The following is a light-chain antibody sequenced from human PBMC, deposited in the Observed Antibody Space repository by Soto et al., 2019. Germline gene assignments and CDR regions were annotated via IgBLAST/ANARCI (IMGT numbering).Light chain of an antibody. CDR1: QSVSSTY. V-gene: IGKV3-20*01. J-gene: IGKJ3*01. CDR2: GAT. CDR3: QQFGDSLT. Sequence: EILLTQSPGTLSLSPGERATLSCRASQSVSSTYLVWYQQKPGQAPRLLIYGATSRASGIPDRFSGSGSGTDFTLTISRLEPEDFAVYYCQQFGDSLTFGPGTKVDIK.